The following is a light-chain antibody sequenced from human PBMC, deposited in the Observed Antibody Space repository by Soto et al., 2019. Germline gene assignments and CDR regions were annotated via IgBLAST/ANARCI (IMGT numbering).Light chain of an antibody. J-gene: IGKJ4*01. Sequence: DIQMTQSPSTLSASVGDRVTITCRASESISSWLAWYQQKPGKAPKLLIYKASSLESGVPSRFSGSGSGTEFTLTISSLQPDDFAAYYCQQYHSSSLTLGGWTKVEIK. CDR3: QQYHSSSLT. V-gene: IGKV1-5*03. CDR1: ESISSW. CDR2: KAS.